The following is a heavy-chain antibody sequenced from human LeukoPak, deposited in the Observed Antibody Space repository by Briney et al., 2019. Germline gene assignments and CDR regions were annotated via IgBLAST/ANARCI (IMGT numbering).Heavy chain of an antibody. D-gene: IGHD3-22*01. CDR2: IYYSGST. Sequence: SETLSLTCTVSGGSISSSNYYWGWIRQPPGKGLEWIGSIYYSGSTNYNPSLKSRVTISVDTSKNQFSLKLSSVTAADTAVYYCASAENYYDSVGYPILGSYFDLWGRGTLVTVSS. CDR3: ASAENYYDSVGYPILGSYFDL. J-gene: IGHJ2*01. CDR1: GGSISSSNYY. V-gene: IGHV4-39*01.